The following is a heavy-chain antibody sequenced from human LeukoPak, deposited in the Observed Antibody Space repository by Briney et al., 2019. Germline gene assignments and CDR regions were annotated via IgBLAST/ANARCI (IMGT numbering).Heavy chain of an antibody. CDR3: TRISRAELLYHKYYFDY. V-gene: IGHV3-15*01. D-gene: IGHD3-10*01. CDR2: IKSKTDGGTT. Sequence: PGGPLRLSCAAFEFTFSNAWLSWVRQAPGKGLEWVGRIKSKTDGGTTDYAAPVKGRFTISRDESKNTLYLQMNSLKTDDTVVYYCTRISRAELLYHKYYFDYGGQGTLVTVS. J-gene: IGHJ4*02. CDR1: EFTFSNAW.